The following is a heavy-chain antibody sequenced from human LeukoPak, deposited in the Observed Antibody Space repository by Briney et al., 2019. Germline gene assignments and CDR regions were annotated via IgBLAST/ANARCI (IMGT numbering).Heavy chain of an antibody. Sequence: GGSLRLSCAASGFTFSSYGMHWVRQAPGKGLEWVAVIWYDGSNKYYADSVKGRFTISRDNSENTLYLQMNSLRAEDTAVYYCARGGETYYDILTGYPDFDYWGQGTLVTVSS. CDR2: IWYDGSNK. J-gene: IGHJ4*02. CDR3: ARGGETYYDILTGYPDFDY. V-gene: IGHV3-33*01. D-gene: IGHD3-9*01. CDR1: GFTFSSYG.